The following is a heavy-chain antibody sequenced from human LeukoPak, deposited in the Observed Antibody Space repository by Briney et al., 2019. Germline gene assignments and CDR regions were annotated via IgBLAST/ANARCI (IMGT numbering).Heavy chain of an antibody. Sequence: GGSLRLSCAASGFTFSSYSMNWVRQAPGKGLEWVSYISSSSSTIYYADSVKGRFTISRDNAKNSLYLQMNSLRAEDTAVYYCARGAGYSYGYGNAQPAPSDYWGQGTLVTVSS. D-gene: IGHD5-18*01. J-gene: IGHJ4*02. CDR2: ISSSSSTI. CDR3: ARGAGYSYGYGNAQPAPSDY. CDR1: GFTFSSYS. V-gene: IGHV3-48*01.